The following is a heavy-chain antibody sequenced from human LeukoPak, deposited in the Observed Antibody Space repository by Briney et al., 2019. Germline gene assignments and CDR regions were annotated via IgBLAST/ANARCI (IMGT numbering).Heavy chain of an antibody. D-gene: IGHD2-15*01. CDR3: ARAHDLLAYFDI. J-gene: IGHJ4*02. Sequence: SETLSLTCTVSGASISRSGYFWSWIRQHPGKGLEWIGYISDRAIVYYDTSLKDRLTLSVDTSNNQFSLELTSMTAADTAVYYCARAHDLLAYFDIWGLGTLVTVSS. CDR1: GASISRSGYF. V-gene: IGHV4-31*03. CDR2: ISDRAIV.